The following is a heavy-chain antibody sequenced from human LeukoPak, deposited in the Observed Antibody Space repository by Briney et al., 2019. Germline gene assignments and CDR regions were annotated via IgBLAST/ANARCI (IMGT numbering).Heavy chain of an antibody. D-gene: IGHD5-18*01. J-gene: IGHJ4*02. Sequence: SETLCRTCTVSGGSISSSSYYWGWIRQPPGKGLEWIGSIYYSGSTYYNPSLKSGVTISVDTSKNQFSLKLSSVTAADTAVYYCARHGRGIQLWSRELFVYWGQGTRHTLSS. CDR3: ARHGRGIQLWSRELFVY. CDR1: GGSISSSSYY. CDR2: IYYSGST. V-gene: IGHV4-39*01.